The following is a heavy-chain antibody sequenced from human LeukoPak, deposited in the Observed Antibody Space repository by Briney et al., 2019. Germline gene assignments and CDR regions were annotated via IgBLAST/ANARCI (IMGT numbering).Heavy chain of an antibody. CDR3: ARGDCSSTSCYRGPFDY. J-gene: IGHJ4*02. D-gene: IGHD2-2*01. V-gene: IGHV1-18*01. Sequence: EASVQVSCKASGYPFTSYGRSWLRPAPGHWLEWMGCIIAYNGNTNYAQKLQGRVTMTTDTSTSTAYTELRSLRSDDTAVYYCARGDCSSTSCYRGPFDYWGQGTLVTVSS. CDR1: GYPFTSYG. CDR2: IIAYNGNT.